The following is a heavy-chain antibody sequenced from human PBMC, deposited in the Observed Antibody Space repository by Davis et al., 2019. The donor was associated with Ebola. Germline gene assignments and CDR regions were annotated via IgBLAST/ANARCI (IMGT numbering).Heavy chain of an antibody. CDR3: AKSVSRLDRRYLDQ. CDR2: MSFDGSNK. D-gene: IGHD1-1*01. CDR1: ELLFTSFA. J-gene: IGHJ4*02. Sequence: PAGSLRLSCSVSELLFTSFAIHWVRQAPGRGLEWVAVMSFDGSNKYYAESVRGRLNFSRDTSRNTLYLQMNSLRPDDTAVYYCAKSVSRLDRRYLDQWGRGTLVTVSS. V-gene: IGHV3-30*18.